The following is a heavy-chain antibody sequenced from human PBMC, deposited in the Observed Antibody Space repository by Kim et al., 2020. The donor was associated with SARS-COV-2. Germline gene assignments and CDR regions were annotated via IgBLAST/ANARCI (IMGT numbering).Heavy chain of an antibody. J-gene: IGHJ4*02. Sequence: VKGRFTISRDNSKNTLYLQMNSLRAEDTAVYYCAKVRDLAVAGTGYFDYWGQGTLVTVSS. V-gene: IGHV3-23*01. D-gene: IGHD6-19*01. CDR3: AKVRDLAVAGTGYFDY.